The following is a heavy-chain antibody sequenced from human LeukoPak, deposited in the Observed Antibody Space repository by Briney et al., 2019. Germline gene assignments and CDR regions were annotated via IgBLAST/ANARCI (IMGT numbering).Heavy chain of an antibody. CDR2: MNPNSGNT. CDR3: ARGPYCSSTSCYTGNWFDP. Sequence: ASVTVSFKASGYTFTSYDINWVRQATGQGLEWMGWMNPNSGNTGYAQKFQGRVTMTRNTSISTAYMELSSLRSEDTAVYYCARGPYCSSTSCYTGNWFDPWGRGTLVTVSS. CDR1: GYTFTSYD. D-gene: IGHD2-2*02. J-gene: IGHJ5*02. V-gene: IGHV1-8*01.